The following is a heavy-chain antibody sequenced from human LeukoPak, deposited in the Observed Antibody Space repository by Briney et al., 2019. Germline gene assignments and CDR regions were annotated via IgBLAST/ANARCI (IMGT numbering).Heavy chain of an antibody. CDR2: INPNSGGT. J-gene: IGHJ6*03. V-gene: IGHV1-2*02. D-gene: IGHD2-15*01. Sequence: GASVKVSCKASGYTFTGYYMHWVRQAPGQGLEWVGWINPNSGGTNYAQKFQGRVTMTRDTSISTAYMELSRLRSDDTAVYYCARGLSLLGYYYMDVWGKGTTVTVSS. CDR3: ARGLSLLGYYYMDV. CDR1: GYTFTGYY.